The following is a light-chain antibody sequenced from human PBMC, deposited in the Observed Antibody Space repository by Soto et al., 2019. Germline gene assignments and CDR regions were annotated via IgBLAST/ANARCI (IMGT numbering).Light chain of an antibody. Sequence: EIVLTQSPGTLSLSPGERATLSCRASQSVGNSLAWYQQKTGQAPRLLISGASSRATGIPDRFSGSGSETDFTLTISRLEPEDFALYYCQQYGSSPITFGQGTRLEIK. J-gene: IGKJ5*01. V-gene: IGKV3-20*01. CDR1: QSVGNSL. CDR2: GAS. CDR3: QQYGSSPIT.